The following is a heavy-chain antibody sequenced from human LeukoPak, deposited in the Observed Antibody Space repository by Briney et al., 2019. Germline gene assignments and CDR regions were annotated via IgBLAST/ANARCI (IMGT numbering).Heavy chain of an antibody. CDR3: VKDAAYSSGWRAGDY. CDR2: ISGSGGST. V-gene: IGHV3-23*01. Sequence: PGGSLRLSCAASGFTFSNYAMSWVRQAPGKGLEWVSAISGSGGSTYYADSVKGRFTISRDNSKNTLYLQMNSLRAEDTAVYYCVKDAAYSSGWRAGDYWGQGTLVTVSS. J-gene: IGHJ4*02. D-gene: IGHD6-19*01. CDR1: GFTFSNYA.